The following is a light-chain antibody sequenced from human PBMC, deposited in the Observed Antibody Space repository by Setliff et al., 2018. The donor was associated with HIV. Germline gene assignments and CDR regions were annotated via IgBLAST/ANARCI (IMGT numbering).Light chain of an antibody. CDR2: DVS. J-gene: IGLJ3*02. CDR3: RSYTASSTLV. Sequence: SVLTQPASVSGSPGPSITIPFPGSSSDVGGYNYVSWYQQHPGKAPKLMIYDVSQRPSVVSDRFSGTKSGITASLTISGLQPEDESDYYWRSYTASSTLVFGGGTKVTVL. CDR1: SSDVGGYNY. V-gene: IGLV2-14*03.